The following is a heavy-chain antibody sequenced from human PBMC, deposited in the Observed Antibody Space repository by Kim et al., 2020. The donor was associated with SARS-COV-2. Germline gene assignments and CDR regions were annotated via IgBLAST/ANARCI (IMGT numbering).Heavy chain of an antibody. Sequence: KGRFTISRDNSKNTLYLQMNSLRAEDTAVYYCARDHRILWFRELSYYMDVWGKGTTVTVSS. D-gene: IGHD3-10*01. V-gene: IGHV3-30*01. J-gene: IGHJ6*03. CDR3: ARDHRILWFRELSYYMDV.